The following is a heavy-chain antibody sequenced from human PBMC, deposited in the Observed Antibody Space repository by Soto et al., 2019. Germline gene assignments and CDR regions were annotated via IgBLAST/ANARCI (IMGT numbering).Heavy chain of an antibody. CDR3: AKEGGNTGGNTNGYFDL. V-gene: IGHV3-23*01. Sequence: EVQLLESGGGLVQPGGSLRLSCAASGFTFSSHAMSWVRQAPGEGLEWVSGISDSGGSTSYADSVKGRFGVSRDNSRNTLYLQMKSLRGEDTAVYYCAKEGGNTGGNTNGYFDLWGRGTRVTVSS. CDR2: ISDSGGST. J-gene: IGHJ2*01. D-gene: IGHD2-2*02. CDR1: GFTFSSHA.